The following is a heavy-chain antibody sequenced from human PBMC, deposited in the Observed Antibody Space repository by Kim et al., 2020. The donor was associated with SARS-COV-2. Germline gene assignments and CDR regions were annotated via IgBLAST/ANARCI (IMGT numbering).Heavy chain of an antibody. CDR2: GST. CDR3: ARGSGSFDS. Sequence: GSTNYNPSLKSRVTMSVGTSKNQFSLILSSVTAADTAIYHCARGSGSFDSWGQGTLVTVSS. D-gene: IGHD3-22*01. J-gene: IGHJ5*01. V-gene: IGHV4-59*09.